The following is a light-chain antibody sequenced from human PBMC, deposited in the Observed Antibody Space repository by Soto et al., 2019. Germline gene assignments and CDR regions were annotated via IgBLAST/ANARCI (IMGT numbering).Light chain of an antibody. CDR2: EVS. J-gene: IGLJ1*01. CDR1: SSDVGGYNY. Sequence: QSVLTKPASVSGSPGQSITISCTGTSSDVGGYNYVSWYQQHPGKAPKLMIYEVSNRPSGVSNRFSGSKSGNTASLTISGLXAEDEADYYCSSYTSSSTHYVFGTGTKVPS. V-gene: IGLV2-14*01. CDR3: SSYTSSSTHYV.